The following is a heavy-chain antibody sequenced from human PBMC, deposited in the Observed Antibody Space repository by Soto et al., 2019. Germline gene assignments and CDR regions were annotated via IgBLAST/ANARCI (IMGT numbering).Heavy chain of an antibody. V-gene: IGHV1-69*01. Sequence: QEQLVQSGAVVKTPASSVKVSCKASGGIFRSYAISWVRQAPGQGLEWMGGIIPIFGTANYTQKFQGRVTITADESTNTAYMDLSSLKSEDTAIYYCARGGSGYVWFNEFWGQGTLVTVSS. CDR1: GGIFRSYA. CDR3: ARGGSGYVWFNEF. CDR2: IIPIFGTA. J-gene: IGHJ4*02. D-gene: IGHD3-22*01.